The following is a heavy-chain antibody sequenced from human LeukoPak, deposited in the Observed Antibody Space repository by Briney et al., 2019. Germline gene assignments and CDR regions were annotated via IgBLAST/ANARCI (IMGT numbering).Heavy chain of an antibody. J-gene: IGHJ6*02. Sequence: GGSLRLSCAASGFTFSSYAMSWVRQAPGKGLEWVSAISGSGGSTYYADSVKGRFTISRDNSKNTLYLQMNSLRAEDTAVYYCAKELILTDYDIRYYYYGMDVWGQGTTVTVSS. CDR1: GFTFSSYA. D-gene: IGHD3-9*01. V-gene: IGHV3-23*01. CDR2: ISGSGGST. CDR3: AKELILTDYDIRYYYYGMDV.